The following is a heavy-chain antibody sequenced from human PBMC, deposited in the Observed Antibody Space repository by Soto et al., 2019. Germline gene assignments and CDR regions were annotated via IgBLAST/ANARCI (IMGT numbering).Heavy chain of an antibody. Sequence: SETLSLTCTVSGGSISSSSYYWGWIRQPPGKGLEWIGSIFYSGTTYYNPSLKSRVTMSVDTSKNQFSLKLTSVTAVDTAVYYCARRQIQGPTDYWGQGTLVTASS. CDR3: ARRQIQGPTDY. CDR2: IFYSGTT. V-gene: IGHV4-39*07. J-gene: IGHJ4*02. CDR1: GGSISSSSYY.